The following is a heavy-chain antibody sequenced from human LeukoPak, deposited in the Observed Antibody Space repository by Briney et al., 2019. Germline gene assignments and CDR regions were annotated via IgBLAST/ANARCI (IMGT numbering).Heavy chain of an antibody. CDR3: ARHDSFIPY. V-gene: IGHV3-23*01. CDR1: GFTFSDYV. J-gene: IGHJ4*02. Sequence: SGGSLRLSCVASGFTFSDYVMSWVRQAPGKGLEWVSGISDSGGSTYYADSVKGRCTISRDNSKNTVSLQMNNLRAEDTAVYFCARHDSFIPYWGQGTLVTVTS. D-gene: IGHD3-16*02. CDR2: ISDSGGST.